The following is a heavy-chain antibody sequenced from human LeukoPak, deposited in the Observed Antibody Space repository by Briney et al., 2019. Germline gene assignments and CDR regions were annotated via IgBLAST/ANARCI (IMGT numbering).Heavy chain of an antibody. D-gene: IGHD6-6*01. V-gene: IGHV1-46*01. J-gene: IGHJ4*02. CDR1: GYTFTSYY. Sequence: ASVKVSCKASGYTFTSYYMHWVRQAPGQGLEWMGIINPSGGSTSYAQKFQGRVTMTRDTSISTAYMELSRLRSDDTAVYYCARSTYSSSHFFDYWGQGTLVTVSS. CDR3: ARSTYSSSHFFDY. CDR2: INPSGGST.